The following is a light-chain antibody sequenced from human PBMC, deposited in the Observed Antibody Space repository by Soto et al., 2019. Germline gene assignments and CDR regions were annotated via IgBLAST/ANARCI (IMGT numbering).Light chain of an antibody. CDR1: SSDVGGYNY. V-gene: IGLV2-14*01. J-gene: IGLJ1*01. Sequence: QSVLTQPASVSGSPGQSITISCTGTSSDVGGYNYVSWYQQHPGKAPKLMIYDVTNRPSGVSNRFSGSRSGTTASLAITGLQPEDEADYYCQSYDSSLSSNYVFGTGTKVTV. CDR3: QSYDSSLSSNYV. CDR2: DVT.